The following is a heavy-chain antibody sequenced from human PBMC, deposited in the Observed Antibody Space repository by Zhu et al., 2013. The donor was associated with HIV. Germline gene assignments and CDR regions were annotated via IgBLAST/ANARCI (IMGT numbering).Heavy chain of an antibody. J-gene: IGHJ6*02. Sequence: QVQLVQSGAEVKKPGSSVKVSCKASGGTFSSYAISWVRQAPGQGLEWMGGIIPIFGTANYAQKFQGRVTITADKSTSTAYMELSSLRSEDTAVYYCARALAVAGPGYYYGMDVWGQGTTVTVSS. CDR3: ARALAVAGPGYYYGMDV. CDR2: IIPIFGTA. D-gene: IGHD6-19*01. CDR1: GGTFSSYA. V-gene: IGHV1-69*06.